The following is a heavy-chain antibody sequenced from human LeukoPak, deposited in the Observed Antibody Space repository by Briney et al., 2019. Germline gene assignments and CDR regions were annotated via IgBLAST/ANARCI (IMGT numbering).Heavy chain of an antibody. CDR3: AREGAYDYVWGSYRLFDY. V-gene: IGHV3-30-3*01. CDR2: ISYDGSNK. CDR1: GFTFSSYA. J-gene: IGHJ4*02. Sequence: GGSLRLSCAASGFTFSSYAMHWVCQAPGKGLEWVAVISYDGSNKYYADSVKGRFTISRDNSKNTLYLQMNSLRAEDTAVYYCAREGAYDYVWGSYRLFDYWGQGTLVTVSS. D-gene: IGHD3-16*02.